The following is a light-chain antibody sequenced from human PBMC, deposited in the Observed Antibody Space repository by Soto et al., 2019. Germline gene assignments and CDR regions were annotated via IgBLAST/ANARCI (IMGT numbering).Light chain of an antibody. CDR1: AIGTKS. V-gene: IGLV3-21*02. J-gene: IGLJ3*02. Sequence: SYELTQPPSVSVAPGQTSRIPCGGNAIGTKSVHWYQQKPGQAPVLVVYDDSDRPSGSPERFSGSNSGNTATLTISRVEAGDEADSHCQVWERNSDQWVFGGGTKVTVL. CDR3: QVWERNSDQWV. CDR2: DDS.